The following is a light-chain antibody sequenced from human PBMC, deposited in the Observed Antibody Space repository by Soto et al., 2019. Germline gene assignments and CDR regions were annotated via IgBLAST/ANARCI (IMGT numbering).Light chain of an antibody. CDR3: CSYARSSTYV. CDR2: EGS. Sequence: QSALTQPASVSGSPGQSITISCSGTISDVGSYNLVSWYQQHPGKAPKVMIYEGSKRPSGVSNRFSGSKSGNTASLTISGLQAEDEADYYCCSYARSSTYVFGTGTKLTVL. J-gene: IGLJ1*01. CDR1: ISDVGSYNL. V-gene: IGLV2-23*01.